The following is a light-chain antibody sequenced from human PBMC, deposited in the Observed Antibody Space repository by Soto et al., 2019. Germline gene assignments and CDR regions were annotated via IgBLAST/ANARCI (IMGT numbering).Light chain of an antibody. J-gene: IGKJ1*01. V-gene: IGKV3-11*01. CDR2: DVS. CDR1: QSVRYS. CDR3: QWYGRSPRT. Sequence: EIVLTQSPATLSLSPGERATLSCRASQSVRYSLAWYQQKPGQAPRLLIYDVSNRASGIPPRFRGSGSGTDFTLTISSLEPEDFEVYFCQWYGRSPRTFGQGTKVEIK.